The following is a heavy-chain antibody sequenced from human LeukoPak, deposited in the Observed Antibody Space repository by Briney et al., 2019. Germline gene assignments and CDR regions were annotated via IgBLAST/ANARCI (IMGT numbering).Heavy chain of an antibody. CDR1: GGTFSSYA. Sequence: ASVKVSCKASGGTFSSYAISWVRQAPGQGLEWMGWINPNSGGTNYAQKFQGRVTMTRDTSISTAYMELSRLRSDDTAVYYCARAGISSSDSSGYYLYYYYMDVWGKGTTVTVSS. V-gene: IGHV1-2*02. CDR3: ARAGISSSDSSGYYLYYYYMDV. D-gene: IGHD3-22*01. CDR2: INPNSGGT. J-gene: IGHJ6*03.